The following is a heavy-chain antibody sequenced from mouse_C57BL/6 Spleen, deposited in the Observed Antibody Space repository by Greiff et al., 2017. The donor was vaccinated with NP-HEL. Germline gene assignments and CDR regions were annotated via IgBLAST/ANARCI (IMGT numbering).Heavy chain of an antibody. J-gene: IGHJ3*01. V-gene: IGHV1-81*01. D-gene: IGHD2-3*01. CDR1: GYTFTSYG. CDR2: IDPRSGNT. Sequence: QVQLQQSGAELARPGASVKLSCKASGYTFTSYGISWVKQRTGQGLEWIGEIDPRSGNTSYNEKFKGKATLTADRSSSTAYMELRSLTSEDSAVYFCARERIYDDYQACFAYWGQGTLVTVSA. CDR3: ARERIYDDYQACFAY.